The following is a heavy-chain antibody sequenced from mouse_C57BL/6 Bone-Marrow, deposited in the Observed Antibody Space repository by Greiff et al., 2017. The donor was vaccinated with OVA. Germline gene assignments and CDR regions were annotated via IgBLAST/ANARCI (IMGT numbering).Heavy chain of an antibody. CDR1: GFTFSSYG. J-gene: IGHJ2*01. Sequence: EVQRVESGGDLVKPGGSLKLSCAASGFTFSSYGMSWVRQTPDKRLEWVATISSGGSYTYYPDSVKGRFTISRDNAKNTLYLQMSSLKSEDTAMYYCARHEILLPYFDYWGQGTTLTVSS. CDR3: ARHEILLPYFDY. D-gene: IGHD1-1*01. CDR2: ISSGGSYT. V-gene: IGHV5-6*01.